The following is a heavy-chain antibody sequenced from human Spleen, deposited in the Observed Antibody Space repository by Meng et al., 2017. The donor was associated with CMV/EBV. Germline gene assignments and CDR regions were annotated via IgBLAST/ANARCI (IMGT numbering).Heavy chain of an antibody. J-gene: IGHJ6*02. CDR3: AKSPGTTTRDYYYDTDV. CDR2: VRYDGDTK. Sequence: GGSLRLSCAASGFTFSSYGMHWVRQGLGKGLEWVAFVRYDGDTKYYADSVKGRFTISRDISKNTLYLQMNSLRAEDTAVYYCAKSPGTTTRDYYYDTDVWGQGTTVTVSS. CDR1: GFTFSSYG. D-gene: IGHD2/OR15-2a*01. V-gene: IGHV3-30*02.